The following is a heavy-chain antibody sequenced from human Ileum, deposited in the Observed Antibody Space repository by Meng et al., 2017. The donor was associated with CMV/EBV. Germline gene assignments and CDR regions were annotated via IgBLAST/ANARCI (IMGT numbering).Heavy chain of an antibody. D-gene: IGHD3-10*01. CDR3: VKDPGGITIAVVST. V-gene: IGHV3-23*01. Sequence: GESLKISCAASGLTFSTYTMSWVRQAPGKGLEWVSSISGTGDSTFYADSVKGRFTISRDNTKSTLFLQMNSLRAEDTAIYYCVKDPGGITIAVVSTWGQGTLVTVSS. CDR1: GLTFSTYT. J-gene: IGHJ5*02. CDR2: ISGTGDST.